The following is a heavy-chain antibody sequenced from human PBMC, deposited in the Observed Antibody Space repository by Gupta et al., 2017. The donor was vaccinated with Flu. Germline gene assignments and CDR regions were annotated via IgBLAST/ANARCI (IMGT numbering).Heavy chain of an antibody. V-gene: IGHV4-34*01. CDR3: ARARTNTIFGVVIKNYYYYYGMDV. Sequence: QVQLPQWGAGLLKPSETLSLTCAVYGGSFSGYYWSWIRQPPGKGLEWIGEINHSGSTNYNPSLKSRVTISVDTSKNQFSLKLSSVTAADTAVYYCARARTNTIFGVVIKNYYYYYGMDVWGQGTTVTVSS. J-gene: IGHJ6*02. D-gene: IGHD3-3*01. CDR1: GGSFSGYY. CDR2: INHSGST.